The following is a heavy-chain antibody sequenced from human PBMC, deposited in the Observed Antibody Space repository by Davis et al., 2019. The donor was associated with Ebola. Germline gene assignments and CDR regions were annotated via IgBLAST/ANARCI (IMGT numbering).Heavy chain of an antibody. CDR2: IYPGDSDT. V-gene: IGHV5-51*01. D-gene: IGHD2-2*01. CDR3: ARGSTSQYYMDV. CDR1: GFSLTSYW. Sequence: GESLKTPCKGSGFSLTSYWNGWVPQIPGKGPEWMGIIYPGDSDTRYSLFFQGQVTISADKSISTAYLQWSSLKASDTAMYYCARGSTSQYYMDVWGKGTTVTVSS. J-gene: IGHJ6*03.